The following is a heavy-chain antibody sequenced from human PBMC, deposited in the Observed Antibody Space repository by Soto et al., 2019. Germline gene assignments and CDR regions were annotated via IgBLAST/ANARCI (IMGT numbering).Heavy chain of an antibody. V-gene: IGHV3-23*01. CDR2: ITDTGVST. D-gene: IGHD2-21*01. CDR3: ARDTPVVIFLFEH. Sequence: GGSLRLSCTASGFTFYAYAMSWVRQAPGKGLEWVSGITDTGVSTYYADSVKGRFTISRDNSKNTLYLQMNSLRAEDTAVYYCARDTPVVIFLFEHWGQGALVTVSS. CDR1: GFTFYAYA. J-gene: IGHJ4*02.